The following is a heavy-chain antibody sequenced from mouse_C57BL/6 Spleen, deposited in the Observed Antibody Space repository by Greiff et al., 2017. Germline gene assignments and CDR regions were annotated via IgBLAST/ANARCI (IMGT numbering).Heavy chain of an antibody. CDR3: ARPRAMDY. Sequence: EVKLVESGGGLVKPGGSLKLSCAASGFTFSSYAMSWVRQTPEKSLEWVATISDGGSYTYYPDNVKGRFTISRDNAKNNLYLQMSHLKSEDTAMYYCARPRAMDYWGQGTSVTVSS. CDR1: GFTFSSYA. CDR2: ISDGGSYT. J-gene: IGHJ4*01. V-gene: IGHV5-4*03.